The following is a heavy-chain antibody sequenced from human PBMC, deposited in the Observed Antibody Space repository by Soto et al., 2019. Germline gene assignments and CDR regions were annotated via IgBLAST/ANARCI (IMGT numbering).Heavy chain of an antibody. CDR1: GYTFTSYG. Sequence: ASVKVSCKASGYTFTSYGISWVRQAPGQGLEWMGWISAYNGNTNYAQKLQGRVTMTTDTSTSTAYMELRSLRSDDTAVYYCARDPGRDWYYGMDVWGQGTTVTVSS. D-gene: IGHD3-9*01. J-gene: IGHJ6*02. CDR2: ISAYNGNT. CDR3: ARDPGRDWYYGMDV. V-gene: IGHV1-18*01.